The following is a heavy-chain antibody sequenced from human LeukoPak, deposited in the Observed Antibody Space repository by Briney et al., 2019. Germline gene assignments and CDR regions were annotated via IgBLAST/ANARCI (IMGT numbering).Heavy chain of an antibody. V-gene: IGHV3-15*01. J-gene: IGHJ4*02. CDR2: IKSKTDGGTT. D-gene: IGHD2-2*01. CDR1: GFTFSNAW. Sequence: PGGSLRLSCAASGFTFSNAWMSWVRQAPGKALEGLGRIKSKTDGGTTDYAAPVKGRFTISRDDSKNTLYLQMNSLKTEDTAVYYCTTGYCSRTSCYYFDYWGQGTLVTVSS. CDR3: TTGYCSRTSCYYFDY.